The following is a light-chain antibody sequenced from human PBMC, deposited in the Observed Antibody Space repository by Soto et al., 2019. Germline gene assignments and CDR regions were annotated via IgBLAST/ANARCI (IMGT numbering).Light chain of an antibody. V-gene: IGKV3-20*01. CDR1: QTVLNNY. Sequence: EIVSTQCPGTLSLYTGERVTXTCRASQTVLNNYLTWYQEKPGQADRRIIFGASLRATGITDRFSGSGSGTDFTLTISRLEPEDSAVYFCQQYGTSPTAFGQGGKLDI. CDR3: QQYGTSPTA. J-gene: IGKJ1*01. CDR2: GAS.